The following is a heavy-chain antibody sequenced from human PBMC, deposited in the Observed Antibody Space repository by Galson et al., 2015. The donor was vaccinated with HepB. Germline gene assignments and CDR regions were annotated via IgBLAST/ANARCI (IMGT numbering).Heavy chain of an antibody. CDR1: GGSFSGYY. CDR3: ARVSITMIVVV. V-gene: IGHV4-34*01. Sequence: SETLSLTCAVYGGSFSGYYWSWIRQPPGKGLEWIGEINHSGSTNYNPSLKSRVTISVDTSKNQFSLKLSSVTAADTAVYYCARVSITMIVVVWGQGTLVTVSS. CDR2: INHSGST. J-gene: IGHJ4*02. D-gene: IGHD3-22*01.